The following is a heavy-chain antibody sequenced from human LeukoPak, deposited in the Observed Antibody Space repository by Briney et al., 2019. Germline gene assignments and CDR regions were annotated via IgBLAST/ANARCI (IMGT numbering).Heavy chain of an antibody. CDR1: GYTFTGYY. CDR3: ARDGFYDFWSGYYLSKGSFDY. D-gene: IGHD3-3*01. V-gene: IGHV1-2*02. CDR2: INPNSGGT. Sequence: ASVKVSCKASGYTFTGYYMHWVRQAPGQGLEWMGWINPNSGGTNYAQKFQGRVTMTTDTSTSTAYMELRSLRSDDTAVYYCARDGFYDFWSGYYLSKGSFDYWGQGTLVTVSS. J-gene: IGHJ4*02.